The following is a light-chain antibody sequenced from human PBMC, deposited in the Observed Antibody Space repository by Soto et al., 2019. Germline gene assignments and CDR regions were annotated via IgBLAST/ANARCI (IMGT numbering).Light chain of an antibody. CDR2: WAS. CDR1: QSVLHSSTNKNY. Sequence: DIVMTQSPDSLAVSLGERATINCRSSQSVLHSSTNKNYLTWYQQKLGQPPKLLIYWASTRESGVPDRLSGSGSGTDITLTISSLQAEDVAVYYCQQYHSPPLTFGGGTKVEIK. J-gene: IGKJ4*01. CDR3: QQYHSPPLT. V-gene: IGKV4-1*01.